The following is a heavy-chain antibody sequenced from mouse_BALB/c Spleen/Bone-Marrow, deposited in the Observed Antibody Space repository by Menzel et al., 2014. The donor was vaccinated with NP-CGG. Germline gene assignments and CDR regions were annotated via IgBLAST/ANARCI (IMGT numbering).Heavy chain of an antibody. Sequence: VQLVESGAELMKPGASVKISCKATGYTFNSYWIERVKQRPGHGLEWIGEILPGSGITNYNEKFKVKATFNADTSSNTAYMQLSSLTSEDSAVYYCARSPYWGQGTLVTVSA. CDR1: GYTFNSYW. V-gene: IGHV1-9*01. CDR2: ILPGSGIT. J-gene: IGHJ3*01. CDR3: ARSPY.